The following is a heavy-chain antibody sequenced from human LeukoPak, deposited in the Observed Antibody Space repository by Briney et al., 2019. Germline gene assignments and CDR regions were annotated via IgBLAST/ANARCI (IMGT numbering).Heavy chain of an antibody. CDR2: VFYLGNT. D-gene: IGHD6-6*01. V-gene: IGHV4-30-4*01. Sequence: SETLSLTCTVSGGSISSGNYYWSWIRQPPGKGLEWIGYVFYLGNTYYTPSLKSRVTISVDTSKNQFSLKLSSVTAADTAVYYCARKYPDHWFDPWGQGTLVTVSP. J-gene: IGHJ5*02. CDR3: ARKYPDHWFDP. CDR1: GGSISSGNYY.